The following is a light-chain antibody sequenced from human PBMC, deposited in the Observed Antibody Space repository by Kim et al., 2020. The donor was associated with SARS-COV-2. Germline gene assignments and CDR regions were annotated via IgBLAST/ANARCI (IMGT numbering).Light chain of an antibody. CDR3: QQSYSAPYT. CDR2: AAA. Sequence: SASVGDRVSITCRASQSINQYLNWYQQEGGKAPKLLIYAAASLQSGVPSRFSGSGSETDFTLTISSLQAEDFATYYCQQSYSAPYTFGQGTKLEIK. V-gene: IGKV1-39*01. CDR1: QSINQY. J-gene: IGKJ2*01.